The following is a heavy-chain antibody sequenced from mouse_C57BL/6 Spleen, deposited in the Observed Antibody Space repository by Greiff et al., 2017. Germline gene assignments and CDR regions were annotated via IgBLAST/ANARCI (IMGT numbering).Heavy chain of an antibody. CDR3: ARGYSNYFDY. CDR2: INPNYGTT. V-gene: IGHV1-39*01. Sequence: VQLQQPGPELVKPGASVQISCKASGYSFTDYNMNWVKQSNGKSLEWIGVINPNYGTTSYNQKFKGKATLTVDQSDTTSYMEFNSLTSEDTAVYYCARGYSNYFDYWGQGTTLPGSS. D-gene: IGHD2-5*01. J-gene: IGHJ2*01. CDR1: GYSFTDYN.